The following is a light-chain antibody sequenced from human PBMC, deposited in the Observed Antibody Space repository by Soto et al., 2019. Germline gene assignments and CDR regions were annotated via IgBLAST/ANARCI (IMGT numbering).Light chain of an antibody. CDR2: DAF. J-gene: IGKJ5*01. Sequence: EIVLTQSPATLSLSPGERATLSCRASQSVSRYLAWYQQKPGQDPRLLIYDAFNRATGIPARFSGSGSGTDFTLTISYLEPEDSAVYYCQQRSNWPVFGQGTRLEIK. CDR3: QQRSNWPV. CDR1: QSVSRY. V-gene: IGKV3-11*01.